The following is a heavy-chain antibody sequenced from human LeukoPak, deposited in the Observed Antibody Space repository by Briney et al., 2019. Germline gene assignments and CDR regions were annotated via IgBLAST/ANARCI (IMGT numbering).Heavy chain of an antibody. CDR1: GFTFSSYA. D-gene: IGHD5-18*01. V-gene: IGHV3-23*01. J-gene: IGHJ4*02. CDR2: ISGSGGST. Sequence: GGSLRLSCAASGFTFSSYAMSWVRQAPGKGLEWVSAISGSGGSTYYADSVKGRFTISRDNSKNTLYLQMNSLRAEDTAVYYCAKTPGYSYGTNHFDYWGQGTLVTVSS. CDR3: AKTPGYSYGTNHFDY.